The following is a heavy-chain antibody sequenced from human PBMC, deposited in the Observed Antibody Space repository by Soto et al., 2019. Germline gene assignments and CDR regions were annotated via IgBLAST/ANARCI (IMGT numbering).Heavy chain of an antibody. CDR3: ARGPDYEGYFDY. J-gene: IGHJ4*02. CDR1: GGTFSNYA. CDR2: IILPFGTP. Sequence: VASVKVSCKASGGTFSNYAISWVRQAPGQGLEWMGVIILPFGTPNYAQTFQGRVTITADESMTTAYMELSGLRSEDTAVYYCARGPDYEGYFDYWGRGTLVTVS. V-gene: IGHV1-69*13. D-gene: IGHD4-17*01.